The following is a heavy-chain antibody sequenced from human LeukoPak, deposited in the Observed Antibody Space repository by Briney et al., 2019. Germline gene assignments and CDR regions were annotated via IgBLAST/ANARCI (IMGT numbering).Heavy chain of an antibody. V-gene: IGHV4-4*02. CDR1: GGSISSSNW. Sequence: PSETLSLTCAVSGGSISSSNWWSWVRQPPGKGLEWIGEIYHSGSTYYNPSLKSRVTISVDTSKNQFSLKLSSVTAADTAVYYCARLDDRAARIGVGHSSSWSSRRGFDYWGQGTLVTVSS. CDR2: IYHSGST. D-gene: IGHD6-13*01. J-gene: IGHJ4*02. CDR3: ARLDDRAARIGVGHSSSWSSRRGFDY.